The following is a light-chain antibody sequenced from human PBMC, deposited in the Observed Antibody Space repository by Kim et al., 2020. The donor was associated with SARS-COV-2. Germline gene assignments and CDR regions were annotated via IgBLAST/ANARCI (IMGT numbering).Light chain of an antibody. CDR3: QQYVNTPVT. CDR1: QSVTNNY. Sequence: TPGERATVSGRASQSVTNNYLAWYQQRPGQAPRLLIYAAYDRATGIPDRFSGSGSGTDFTLTISRLEPEDFAVYYCQQYVNTPVTFGGGTKVDIK. J-gene: IGKJ4*01. V-gene: IGKV3-20*01. CDR2: AAY.